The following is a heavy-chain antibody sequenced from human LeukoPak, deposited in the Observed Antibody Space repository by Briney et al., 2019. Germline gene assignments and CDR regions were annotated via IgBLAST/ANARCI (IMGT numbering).Heavy chain of an antibody. Sequence: GGSLILSCTASGFTFGDYAMSWVRQAPGKGLEWVGFIRSKAYGGTTEYAASVKGRFTISRDDSKSIAYLQMNSLKTEDTAVYYCTRVDSYYSSDYWGQGTLVTVSS. V-gene: IGHV3-49*04. CDR3: TRVDSYYSSDY. CDR2: IRSKAYGGTT. D-gene: IGHD3-10*01. CDR1: GFTFGDYA. J-gene: IGHJ4*02.